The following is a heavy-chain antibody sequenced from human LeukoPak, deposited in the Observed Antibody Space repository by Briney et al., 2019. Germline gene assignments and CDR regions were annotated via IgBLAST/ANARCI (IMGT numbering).Heavy chain of an antibody. J-gene: IGHJ6*02. CDR2: IYHSGST. V-gene: IGHV4-4*02. CDR1: GGSISSSNW. Sequence: SETLSLTCAVSGGSISSSNWWSWVRQPPGKGLEWIGEIYHSGSTNYNPSLKSRVTISVDTSKNQFSLKLSSVTAADTAVYYCARADDGGYYYYGMDVWGQGTTVTVSS. D-gene: IGHD1-1*01. CDR3: ARADDGGYYYYGMDV.